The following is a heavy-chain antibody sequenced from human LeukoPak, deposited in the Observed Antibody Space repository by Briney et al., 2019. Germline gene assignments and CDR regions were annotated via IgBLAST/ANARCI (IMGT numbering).Heavy chain of an antibody. CDR1: GITFSSYW. CDR2: IKQDGSEK. J-gene: IGHJ5*02. Sequence: GGSLRLSCAASGITFSSYWMSWVRQAQGKGLEWVANIKQDGSEKYCVDSVKGRFTISRDNAKKSLYLQMNSLRAEDTAVYYCARLGYRSGGSCLQPWFDPWGQGTLVTVSS. V-gene: IGHV3-7*03. D-gene: IGHD2-15*01. CDR3: ARLGYRSGGSCLQPWFDP.